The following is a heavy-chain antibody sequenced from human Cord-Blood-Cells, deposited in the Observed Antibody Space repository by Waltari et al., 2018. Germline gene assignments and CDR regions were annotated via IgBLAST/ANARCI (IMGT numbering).Heavy chain of an antibody. D-gene: IGHD6-6*01. V-gene: IGHV4-34*01. CDR1: GGSFSGYY. CDR2: INHSGST. Sequence: QVQLQQWGAGLLKPSETLSLTCAVYGGSFSGYYLRWVRTPPGKGLEWIGEINHSGSTNYNPSLKSRVTISVDTSKNQFSLKLSSVTAADTAVYYCARAAEYSSSYYYYGMDVWGQGTTVTVSS. J-gene: IGHJ6*02. CDR3: ARAAEYSSSYYYYGMDV.